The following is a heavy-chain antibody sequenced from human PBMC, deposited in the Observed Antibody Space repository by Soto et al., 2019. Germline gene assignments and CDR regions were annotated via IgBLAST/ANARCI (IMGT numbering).Heavy chain of an antibody. CDR1: GGSISSYY. D-gene: IGHD4-17*01. Sequence: PSETLSLTCTVSGGSISSYYWSWIRQPPGKGLEWIGYIYYSGSTNYNPSLKSRVTISVDTSKNQFSLKLSSVTAADTAVYYCARVPPATVVTPGSEYYFDYWGQGTLVTVSS. CDR2: IYYSGST. CDR3: ARVPPATVVTPGSEYYFDY. J-gene: IGHJ4*02. V-gene: IGHV4-59*08.